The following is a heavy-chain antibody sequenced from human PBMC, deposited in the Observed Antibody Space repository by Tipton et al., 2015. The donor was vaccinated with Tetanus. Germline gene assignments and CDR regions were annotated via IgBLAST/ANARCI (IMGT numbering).Heavy chain of an antibody. CDR1: GFTFSSFA. CDR2: ISESGAVT. D-gene: IGHD3-16*02. Sequence: SLRLSCEASGFTFSSFAMSWVRQAPGKGLEWVSAISESGAVTYYADSVKGRFTISRDNSRKTLYLQMNSLRAEDTAVYYCAKENGYNYYYYGMDVWGQGTTVTVSS. J-gene: IGHJ6*02. V-gene: IGHV3-23*01. CDR3: AKENGYNYYYYGMDV.